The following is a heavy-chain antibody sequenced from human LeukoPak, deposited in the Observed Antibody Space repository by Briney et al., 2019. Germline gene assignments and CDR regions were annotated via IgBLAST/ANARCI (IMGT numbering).Heavy chain of an antibody. Sequence: SETLSLTCAVSGGSISPYYWSFIRQPAGKGLEWIGRISTSGSSKYNPSLESRVTMSVDTSKNQFSLKVTSVTAADTAMYYCARDRVSWHYFDYWGQGTLLTVSS. CDR3: ARDRVSWHYFDY. D-gene: IGHD5/OR15-5a*01. CDR2: ISTSGSS. V-gene: IGHV4-4*07. J-gene: IGHJ4*02. CDR1: GGSISPYY.